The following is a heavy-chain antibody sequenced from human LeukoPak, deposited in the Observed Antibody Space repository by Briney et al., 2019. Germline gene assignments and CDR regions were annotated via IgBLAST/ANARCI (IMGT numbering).Heavy chain of an antibody. Sequence: GGSLRLSCAVSGFTFSSYAMRWVRQAPGKELEWVSAISGSGGSTYYADSVKGRFTISRDNSKNTLYLQMNSLRAEDTAVYYCAKDLRDNYYYYGMDVWGQGTTVTVSS. V-gene: IGHV3-23*01. D-gene: IGHD4-17*01. J-gene: IGHJ6*02. CDR1: GFTFSSYA. CDR2: ISGSGGST. CDR3: AKDLRDNYYYYGMDV.